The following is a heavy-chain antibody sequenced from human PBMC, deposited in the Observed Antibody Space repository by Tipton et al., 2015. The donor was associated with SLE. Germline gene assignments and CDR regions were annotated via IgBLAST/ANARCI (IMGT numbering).Heavy chain of an antibody. J-gene: IGHJ4*02. CDR1: GGSINSGSYY. Sequence: TLSLTCTVSGGSINSGSYYWSWIRQPAGKGLEWIGRIYYSGSTYYNPSLKSRVTISVDTSKNQFSLKLSSVTAADTAVYYCARVVVVIASYFDYWGQGTLVTVSS. CDR3: ARVVVVIASYFDY. CDR2: IYYSGST. V-gene: IGHV4-61*02. D-gene: IGHD2-21*01.